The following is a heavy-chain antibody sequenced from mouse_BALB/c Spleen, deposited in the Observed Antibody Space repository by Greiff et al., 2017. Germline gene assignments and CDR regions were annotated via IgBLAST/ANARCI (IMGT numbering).Heavy chain of an antibody. CDR1: GFNIKDTY. J-gene: IGHJ4*01. Sequence: VQLQQSGAELVKPGASVKLSCTASGFNIKDTYMHWVKQRPEQGLEWIGRIDPANGNTKYDPKFQGKATITADTSSNTAYLQLSSLTSEDTAVYYCALITTVYYAMDHWGQGTSVTVSS. CDR2: IDPANGNT. D-gene: IGHD2-4*01. CDR3: ALITTVYYAMDH. V-gene: IGHV14-3*02.